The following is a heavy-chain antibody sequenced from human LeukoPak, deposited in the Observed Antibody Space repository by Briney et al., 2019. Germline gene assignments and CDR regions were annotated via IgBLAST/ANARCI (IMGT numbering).Heavy chain of an antibody. CDR3: ARADPGDFKVVGWYFDL. CDR2: IIPIFGTA. CDR1: GGAFSSYA. V-gene: IGHV1-69*13. Sequence: GASVKVSCKASGGAFSSYAISWGRQGPGQGLEWMGGIIPIFGTANYAQKFQGRVTITADESTSTAYMELSSLRSEDTAVYYCARADPGDFKVVGWYFDLWGRGTLVTVSS. J-gene: IGHJ2*01. D-gene: IGHD4-17*01.